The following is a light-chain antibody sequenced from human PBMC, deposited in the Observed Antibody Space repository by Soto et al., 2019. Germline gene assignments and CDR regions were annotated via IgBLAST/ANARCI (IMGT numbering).Light chain of an antibody. CDR2: DVS. J-gene: IGLJ2*01. CDR3: SSYTSSSTQVV. Sequence: QSALTQPASVSGSPGQSITISCTGTSSDVGGYNYVSWYQQHPGKAPKLMIYDVSNRPSGVSNRFSGSKSGNTASRTISGLQAEDEADYYCSSYTSSSTQVVLGEGTKLTVL. CDR1: SSDVGGYNY. V-gene: IGLV2-14*01.